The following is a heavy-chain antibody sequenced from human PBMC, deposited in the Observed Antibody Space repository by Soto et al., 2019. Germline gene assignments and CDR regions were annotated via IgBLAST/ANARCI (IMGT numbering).Heavy chain of an antibody. V-gene: IGHV2-5*01. D-gene: IGHD3-22*01. CDR1: GFSLSTSGVG. CDR3: ALGMYYYDSSGYYHGLSGFAFDI. J-gene: IGHJ3*02. Sequence: SGPTLVNPTQTLTLTCTFSGFSLSTSGVGVGWIRQPPGKALEWLALIYWNDDKRYSPSLKSRLTITKDTSKNQVVLTMTNMDPVDTATYYCALGMYYYDSSGYYHGLSGFAFDIWGQGTMVTVPS. CDR2: IYWNDDK.